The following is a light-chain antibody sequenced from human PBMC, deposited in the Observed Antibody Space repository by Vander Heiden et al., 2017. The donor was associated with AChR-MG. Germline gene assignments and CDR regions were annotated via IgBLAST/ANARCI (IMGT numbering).Light chain of an antibody. CDR2: ATS. CDR1: QGISHY. CDR3: QKDDTAPDT. Sequence: DIQMTQSPSSLSASVGDRVTITCRASQGISHYLAWYQQKPGQVPKLLIYATSTSQPGVPSRFRGSGSGTDFSLTITGLEPEDAATYYCQKDDTAPDTFGQGTKLEI. J-gene: IGKJ2*01. V-gene: IGKV1-27*01.